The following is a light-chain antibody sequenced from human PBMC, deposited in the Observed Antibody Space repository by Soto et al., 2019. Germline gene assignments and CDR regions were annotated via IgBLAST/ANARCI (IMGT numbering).Light chain of an antibody. CDR2: DAS. Sequence: EVVLTQSPDTLSLSPGERATLSCRASQSVSSFLAWYQQKPGQAPRLLIYDASNRATGIPARFSGSGSGTDFTLTISRLVPEDFAVYYCQHRSSWPGAFGPGTKVDIK. CDR3: QHRSSWPGA. CDR1: QSVSSF. J-gene: IGKJ3*01. V-gene: IGKV3-11*01.